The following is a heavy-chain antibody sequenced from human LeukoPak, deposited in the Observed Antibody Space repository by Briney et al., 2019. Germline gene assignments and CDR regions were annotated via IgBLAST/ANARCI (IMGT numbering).Heavy chain of an antibody. CDR3: AKNGIYYPVYYFDY. D-gene: IGHD3-10*01. Sequence: GGSLRLSCAASGFTFSSYSMNWVRQAPGKGLEWVSAISGSGGSTYYADSVKGRFTISRDNSKNTLYLQMNSLRAEDTAVYYCAKNGIYYPVYYFDYWGQGTLVTVSS. J-gene: IGHJ4*02. CDR2: ISGSGGST. V-gene: IGHV3-23*01. CDR1: GFTFSSYS.